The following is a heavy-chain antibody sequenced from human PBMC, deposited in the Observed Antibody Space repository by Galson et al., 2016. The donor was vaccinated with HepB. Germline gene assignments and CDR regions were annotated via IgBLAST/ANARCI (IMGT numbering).Heavy chain of an antibody. Sequence: SLRLSCAASGFIFTSYSMNWVRQAPGKGLEWIASISGSSRHIFYADSLRGRFTISRDDADNSVYLQMDSLRVEDTAVDYCARDYYGTGRGDFDYWGQGTLVTVSS. V-gene: IGHV3-21*01. D-gene: IGHD3-10*01. CDR3: ARDYYGTGRGDFDY. J-gene: IGHJ4*02. CDR2: ISGSSRHI. CDR1: GFIFTSYS.